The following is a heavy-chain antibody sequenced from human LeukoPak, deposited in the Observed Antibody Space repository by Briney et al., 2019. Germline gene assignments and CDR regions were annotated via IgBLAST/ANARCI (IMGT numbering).Heavy chain of an antibody. CDR2: ISNDGSNT. CDR3: TKDLLGGDSGSYYEVGELGMDV. Sequence: PGRSLRLSCAASGFTFSSYAMHWVRQPPGKGREWVAVISNDGSNTYYVDSVKGRFTISRDNSKNTLYLQMNSLRAEDTAVYYCTKDLLGGDSGSYYEVGELGMDVRGQGTTVTVSS. CDR1: GFTFSSYA. V-gene: IGHV3-30*18. D-gene: IGHD1-26*01. J-gene: IGHJ6*02.